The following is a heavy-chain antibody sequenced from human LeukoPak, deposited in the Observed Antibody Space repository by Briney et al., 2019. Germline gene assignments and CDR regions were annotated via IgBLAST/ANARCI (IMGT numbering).Heavy chain of an antibody. CDR3: AKGGPQFFYY. J-gene: IGHJ4*02. V-gene: IGHV3-23*01. D-gene: IGHD5-24*01. CDR2: ISGSGGST. Sequence: GGSLRLSCAVSGFTFSDYAMSWVRQAPGKGLEWVSTISGSGGSTYSADSVKGRFTISRDNSRNTLYLQMNSLRAEDTAIYYCAKGGPQFFYYWGQGTLVTVSS. CDR1: GFTFSDYA.